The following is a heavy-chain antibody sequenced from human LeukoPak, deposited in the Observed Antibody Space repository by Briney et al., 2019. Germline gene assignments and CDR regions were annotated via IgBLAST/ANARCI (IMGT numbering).Heavy chain of an antibody. Sequence: GASVKVSCKASGYTFTGYYMHWVRQAPGQGLEWMGWINPNSGGTNYAQKFQGRVTMTRDTSISTAYMELSRLRSDDTAVYYCARGIAAAGTYTGMDVWGQGTTVTVSS. V-gene: IGHV1-2*02. J-gene: IGHJ6*02. CDR2: INPNSGGT. CDR1: GYTFTGYY. CDR3: ARGIAAAGTYTGMDV. D-gene: IGHD6-13*01.